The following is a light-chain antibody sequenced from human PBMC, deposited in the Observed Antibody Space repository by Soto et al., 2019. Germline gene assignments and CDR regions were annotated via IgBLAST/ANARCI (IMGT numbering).Light chain of an antibody. V-gene: IGKV1-12*01. Sequence: DIQMTQSPPSVSASVGDRVTITCRASQVISNWLAWYQQKPGKAPKLLISTATTLQSGVPSRFSGSGSGTDFSLTISSLQPEDFATYFCQQANSFPHTFGQGTKLEI. CDR2: TAT. J-gene: IGKJ2*01. CDR1: QVISNW. CDR3: QQANSFPHT.